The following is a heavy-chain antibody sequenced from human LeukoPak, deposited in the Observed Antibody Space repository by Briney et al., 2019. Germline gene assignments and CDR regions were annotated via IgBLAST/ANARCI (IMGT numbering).Heavy chain of an antibody. CDR2: ISALNGNT. D-gene: IGHD3-22*01. J-gene: IGHJ3*02. CDR3: ARDHFHYYDSSGHSGDAFDI. V-gene: IGHV1-18*01. Sequence: ASVKVSCKASGYTFTSYNINWVRQAPGQGLEWMGWISALNGNTNYAQKLQGRVTMTTDTSTSTAYMELRSLRSDDTAVYYCARDHFHYYDSSGHSGDAFDIWGQGTMVTVSS. CDR1: GYTFTSYN.